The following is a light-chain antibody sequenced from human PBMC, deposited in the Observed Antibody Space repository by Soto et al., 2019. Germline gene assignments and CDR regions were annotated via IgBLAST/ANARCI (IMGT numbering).Light chain of an antibody. CDR1: QSVSTSY. CDR3: QQDNNWPRT. J-gene: IGKJ1*01. V-gene: IGKV3D-15*01. Sequence: EIVLTQSQATLSVSPAERGSLXSRASQSVSTSYLAWYQQKPGQAPRLLIYAASTRATGIPARFIGNGSGTEFTLTISSLQSEYFAVYCRQQDNNWPRTFGQGTKVDNK. CDR2: AAS.